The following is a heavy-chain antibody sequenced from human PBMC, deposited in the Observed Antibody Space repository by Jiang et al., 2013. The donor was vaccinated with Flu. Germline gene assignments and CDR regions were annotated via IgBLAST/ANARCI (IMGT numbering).Heavy chain of an antibody. CDR3: ARDPRLASPAHWYFDL. V-gene: IGHV3-33*01. CDR1: GFTFSSYG. J-gene: IGHJ2*01. CDR2: IWYDGSNK. D-gene: IGHD6-13*01. Sequence: LESGGGVVRPGRSLRLSCAASGFTFSSYGMHWVRQAPGKGLEWVAVIWYDGSNKYYTDSVKGRFTISRDNSKNTLYLQMNSLRAEDTAVYYCARDPRLASPAHWYFDLWGRGTLVTVSS.